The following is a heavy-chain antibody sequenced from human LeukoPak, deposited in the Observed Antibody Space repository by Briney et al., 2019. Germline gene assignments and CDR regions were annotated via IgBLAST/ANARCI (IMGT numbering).Heavy chain of an antibody. CDR1: GGSISSSSYY. J-gene: IGHJ4*02. Sequence: TSETLSLTCTVSGGSISSSSYYWGWIRQPPGKGLEWIGSIYYSGSTYYNPSLKSRVTISVDTSKNQFSLKLSSVTAADTAVYYCARVTGYMIEDYFDYWGQGTLVTVSS. V-gene: IGHV4-39*07. CDR2: IYYSGST. D-gene: IGHD3-22*01. CDR3: ARVTGYMIEDYFDY.